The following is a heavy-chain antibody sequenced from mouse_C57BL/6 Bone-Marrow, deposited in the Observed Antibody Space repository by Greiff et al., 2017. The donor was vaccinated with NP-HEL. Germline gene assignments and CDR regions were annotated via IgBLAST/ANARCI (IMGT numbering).Heavy chain of an antibody. D-gene: IGHD1-1*01. CDR2: IDPETGGT. J-gene: IGHJ1*03. CDR3: TRWGGSSYWYFDV. Sequence: QVQLQQSGAELVRPGASVTLSCKASGYTFTDYEMHWVKQTPVHGLEWIGAIDPETGGTAYNQKFKGKAILTADKSSSTAYMELRSLTSEDSAVYYCTRWGGSSYWYFDVWGTGTTVTVSS. V-gene: IGHV1-15*01. CDR1: GYTFTDYE.